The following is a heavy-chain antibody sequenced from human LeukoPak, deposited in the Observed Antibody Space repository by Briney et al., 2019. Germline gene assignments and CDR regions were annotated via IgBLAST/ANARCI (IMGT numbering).Heavy chain of an antibody. CDR2: IYTSGST. CDR3: ARDSVDYYYYYYMDV. V-gene: IGHV4-4*07. CDR1: GGSISSYY. J-gene: IGHJ6*03. Sequence: SETLSLTCTVSGGSISSYYWSWIRQPAGKGLEWIGRIYTSGSTNYNPSLKSRVTISVDTSKNQFSLKLSSVTAADTAVYHCARDSVDYYYYYYMDVWGKGTTVTVSS. D-gene: IGHD5/OR15-5a*01.